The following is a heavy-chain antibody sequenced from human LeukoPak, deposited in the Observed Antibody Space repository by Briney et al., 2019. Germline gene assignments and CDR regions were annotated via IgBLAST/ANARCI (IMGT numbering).Heavy chain of an antibody. CDR1: GGSISSSSYY. CDR3: ARTDIVVVPAAFYFDY. Sequence: SETLSLTCTVSGGSISSSSYYWGWIRQPPGKGLEWIGSIYYSGSTYYNPSLKSRVTISVDTSKNQFSLKLSSVTAADTAVYYCARTDIVVVPAAFYFDYWGQGTLVTVSS. D-gene: IGHD2-2*01. V-gene: IGHV4-39*01. J-gene: IGHJ4*02. CDR2: IYYSGST.